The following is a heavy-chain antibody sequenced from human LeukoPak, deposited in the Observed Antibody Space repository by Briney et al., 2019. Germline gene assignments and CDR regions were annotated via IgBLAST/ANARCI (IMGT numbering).Heavy chain of an antibody. D-gene: IGHD1-1*01. CDR1: GFSLSTSGVG. Sequence: SGPTLVNPTQTLTLTCTFSGFSLSTSGVGVGWIRQPPGKALEWLALIYWDDDKRYSPSLKSRLTITKDTSKNQVVLTMTNMDPVDTATYYCAHRPQTGTTQAWGYFDYWGQGTLVTVSS. J-gene: IGHJ4*02. CDR3: AHRPQTGTTQAWGYFDY. CDR2: IYWDDDK. V-gene: IGHV2-5*02.